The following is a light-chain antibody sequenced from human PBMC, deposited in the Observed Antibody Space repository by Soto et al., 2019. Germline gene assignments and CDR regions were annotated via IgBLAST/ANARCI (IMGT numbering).Light chain of an antibody. CDR1: SSNIGAGYD. J-gene: IGLJ2*01. Sequence: QSVLTQPPSVSGAPGQRVTISCTGSSSNIGAGYDVHWYQQLPGTAPKLLIYGNSNRPSGVPDRFSGSKSGTSASLAITGLQAEDEADYYCQSYDSSLSGSVFGGWTKVTAL. CDR2: GNS. V-gene: IGLV1-40*01. CDR3: QSYDSSLSGSV.